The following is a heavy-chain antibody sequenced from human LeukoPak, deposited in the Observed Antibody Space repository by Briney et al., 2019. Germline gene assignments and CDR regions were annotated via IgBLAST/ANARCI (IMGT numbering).Heavy chain of an antibody. V-gene: IGHV4-38-2*02. Sequence: PSETLSLTCTVSGYSITSGYYWGWIRQPPGKGLEWIGSIYHTGNTYYNPSLKSRVTISVDTSKNQFSLKLSSVTAADTAVYYCARSRGGSPPGAFDIWGQGTMVTVSS. J-gene: IGHJ3*02. CDR2: IYHTGNT. CDR1: GYSITSGYY. D-gene: IGHD2-15*01. CDR3: ARSRGGSPPGAFDI.